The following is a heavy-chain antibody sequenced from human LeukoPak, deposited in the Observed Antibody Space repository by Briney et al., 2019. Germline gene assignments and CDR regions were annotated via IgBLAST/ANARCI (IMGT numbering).Heavy chain of an antibody. CDR3: AELGITMIGGV. J-gene: IGHJ6*04. CDR1: RFIFDNYG. D-gene: IGHD3-10*02. Sequence: GGSLRLSCAASRFIFDNYGMTWVRQAPGKGLEWVSGISDDGYSTYYADSVKGRFTISRDNAKNSLYLQMNSLRAEDTAVYYCAELGITMIGGVWGKGTTVTISS. CDR2: ISDDGYST. V-gene: IGHV3-23*01.